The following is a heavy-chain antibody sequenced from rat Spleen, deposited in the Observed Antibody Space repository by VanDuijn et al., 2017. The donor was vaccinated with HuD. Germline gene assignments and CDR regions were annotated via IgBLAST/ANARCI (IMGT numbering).Heavy chain of an antibody. CDR3: ARKKAAYYGYNYFDY. Sequence: QLKESGPGLVQPSQTLSLTCTVSGFSLTSYNVHWVRQPTGKGLEWMGIIRTGGTTDYNSALTSRLSISRDNSKSQVFLKMNSLQTEDTAMYFCARKKAAYYGYNYFDYWGQGVMVTVSS. CDR1: GFSLTSYN. D-gene: IGHD1-9*01. J-gene: IGHJ2*01. V-gene: IGHV2-30*01. CDR2: IRTGGTT.